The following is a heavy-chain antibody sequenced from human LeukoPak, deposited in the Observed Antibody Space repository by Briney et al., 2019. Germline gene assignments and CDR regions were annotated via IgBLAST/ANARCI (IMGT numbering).Heavy chain of an antibody. CDR1: GGSISNYY. V-gene: IGHV4-59*08. Sequence: PSETLSLTCTVSGGSISNYYWSWIRQPPGKGLEWIGYIYYSGSTNYNPSLKSRVTISVDTSKNQFSLKLSSVTAADTAVYYCARHVYWGDPTAPEDYFDYWGQGTLVTVSS. CDR2: IYYSGST. D-gene: IGHD7-27*01. J-gene: IGHJ4*02. CDR3: ARHVYWGDPTAPEDYFDY.